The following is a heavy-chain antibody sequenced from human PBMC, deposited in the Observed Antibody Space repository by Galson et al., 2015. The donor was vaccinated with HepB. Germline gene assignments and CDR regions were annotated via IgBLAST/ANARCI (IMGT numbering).Heavy chain of an antibody. CDR3: AKDYIAAAGSRTFDAFDI. J-gene: IGHJ3*02. Sequence: SLRLSCAASGLTFSSYAMSWVRQAPGKGLEWVSAISGSGGSTYYADSVKGRFTISRDNSKNTLYLQMNSLRAEDTAVYYCAKDYIAAAGSRTFDAFDIWGQGTMVTVSS. V-gene: IGHV3-23*01. D-gene: IGHD6-13*01. CDR1: GLTFSSYA. CDR2: ISGSGGST.